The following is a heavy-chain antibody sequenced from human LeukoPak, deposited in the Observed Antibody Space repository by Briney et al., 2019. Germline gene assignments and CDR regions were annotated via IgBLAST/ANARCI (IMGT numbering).Heavy chain of an antibody. CDR2: ISAYNDDT. Sequence: ASVKVSCKASGYTFTSYAITWVRQAPGQGLEWMGWISAYNDDTNYAQKLQGRVTMTTDTSTSTAYMELRSLRSDDTAVYYCAREVSEQWLFDYWGQGTLVTVSS. D-gene: IGHD6-19*01. J-gene: IGHJ4*02. V-gene: IGHV1-18*01. CDR3: AREVSEQWLFDY. CDR1: GYTFTSYA.